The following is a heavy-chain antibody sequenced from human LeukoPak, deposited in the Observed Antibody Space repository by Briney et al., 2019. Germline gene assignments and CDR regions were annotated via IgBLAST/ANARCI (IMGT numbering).Heavy chain of an antibody. Sequence: SETLSLTCTVSGDPINSHSDYKWTWIRQSPGKGLEWIGYIYHSGSTNYNPSLKSRVIMSVDTSNNQFSLKLTSVTAADTAVYYCAREYSGFDYWGQGTLVTVSS. D-gene: IGHD5-12*01. CDR2: IYHSGST. J-gene: IGHJ4*02. V-gene: IGHV4-61*08. CDR1: GDPINSHSDY. CDR3: AREYSGFDY.